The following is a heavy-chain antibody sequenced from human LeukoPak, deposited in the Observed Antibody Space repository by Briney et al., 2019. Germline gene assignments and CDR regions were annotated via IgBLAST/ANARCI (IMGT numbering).Heavy chain of an antibody. CDR2: IYYSGST. D-gene: IGHD5-18*01. V-gene: IGHV4-59*01. J-gene: IGHJ4*02. CDR1: GGSISSYY. CDR3: ARVEETAMGILDY. Sequence: PSETLSLTCTVSGGSISSYYWSWIRQPPGKGLEWIGYIYYSGSTNYNPSLKSRVTISVDTSKNQFSLKLSSVTAADTAVYYCARVEETAMGILDYWGQGTLVTVSS.